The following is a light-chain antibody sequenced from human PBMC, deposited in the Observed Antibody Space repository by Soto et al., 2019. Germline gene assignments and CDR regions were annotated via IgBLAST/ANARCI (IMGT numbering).Light chain of an antibody. CDR3: KQSYTTPLT. Sequence: DIQMTQSPSSLSTSVGDRVTITCRASQSISTYLVWYQQKPGQAPKVLIYSASSLHSGVPSRFSGSGSGTDYTLTISSLQPEDIATYYCKQSYTTPLTFGGGTKVEIK. CDR1: QSISTY. J-gene: IGKJ4*01. CDR2: SAS. V-gene: IGKV1-39*01.